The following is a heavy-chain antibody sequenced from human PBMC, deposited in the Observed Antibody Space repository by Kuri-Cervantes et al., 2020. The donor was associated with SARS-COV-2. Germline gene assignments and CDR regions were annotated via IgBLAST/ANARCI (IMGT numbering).Heavy chain of an antibody. D-gene: IGHD6-25*01. J-gene: IGHJ4*02. Sequence: GESLKISCETSGFSFTDYYVSWIRQIPGGGLEWLSFISGSSSFTNSADSVKGRFTISKDSAKTSVYLQMTSLRAEDTALYYCAIDKGRGAFDHWGQGTLVTVSS. CDR1: GFSFTDYY. V-gene: IGHV3-11*06. CDR3: AIDKGRGAFDH. CDR2: ISGSSSFT.